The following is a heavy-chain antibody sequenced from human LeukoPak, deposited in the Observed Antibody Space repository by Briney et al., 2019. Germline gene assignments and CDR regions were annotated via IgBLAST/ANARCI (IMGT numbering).Heavy chain of an antibody. D-gene: IGHD3-10*02. V-gene: IGHV4-4*07. Sequence: SETLSLTCSVSGGSTSDYYWNWIRQPAGQGLEWLGRIYYTGNTAYNPSLESRLTMSLDTAKNQFSLKVTSVTAADTAVYYCARGGTLFTYFDSWGQGTLVTVSS. CDR3: ARGGTLFTYFDS. CDR1: GGSTSDYY. J-gene: IGHJ4*02. CDR2: IYYTGNT.